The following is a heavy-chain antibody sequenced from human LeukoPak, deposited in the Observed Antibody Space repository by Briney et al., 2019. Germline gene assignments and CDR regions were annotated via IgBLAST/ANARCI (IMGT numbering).Heavy chain of an antibody. CDR3: ARDAPDQPLDY. CDR1: GGSISSGGYY. J-gene: IGHJ4*02. V-gene: IGHV4-31*03. CDR2: IYYSGST. Sequence: SQTLSLTCTVSGGSISSGGYYWSWIRQHPGKGLEWIGYIYYSGSTYYNPSLQSRVTISVDTSKNQFSLKLSSVTAADTAVYYCARDAPDQPLDYWGQGTLVTVSS.